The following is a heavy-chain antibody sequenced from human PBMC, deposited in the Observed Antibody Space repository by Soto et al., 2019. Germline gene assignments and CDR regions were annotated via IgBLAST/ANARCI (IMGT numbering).Heavy chain of an antibody. V-gene: IGHV4-59*01. CDR3: ARSRDSSGWSYFDY. CDR1: GGSISSYY. CDR2: IYYSGST. D-gene: IGHD6-19*01. Sequence: SETLSLTCTVSGGSISSYYWIWIRQPPGKGLEWIGYIYYSGSTNYNPSLKSRVTISVDTSKNQFSLKLSSVTAADTAVYYCARSRDSSGWSYFDYWAREPWSPSPQ. J-gene: IGHJ4*02.